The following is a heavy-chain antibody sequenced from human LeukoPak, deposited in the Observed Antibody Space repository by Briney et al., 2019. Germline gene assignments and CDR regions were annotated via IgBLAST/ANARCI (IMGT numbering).Heavy chain of an antibody. CDR1: GGSLSGYY. V-gene: IGHV4-34*01. Sequence: SEALSLTCAVYGGSLSGYYWSWIRQPPGKGLEWIGEINHSGRTNYNPSLESRVTISVDTSKNQFSLKLSSVTAADTAVYYCARGKEYCSSTSCSYNWFDPWGQGTLVTVSS. CDR3: ARGKEYCSSTSCSYNWFDP. D-gene: IGHD2-2*01. J-gene: IGHJ5*02. CDR2: INHSGRT.